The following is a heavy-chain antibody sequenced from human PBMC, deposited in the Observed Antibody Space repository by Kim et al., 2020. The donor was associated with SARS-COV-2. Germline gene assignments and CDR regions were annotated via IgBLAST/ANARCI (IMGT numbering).Heavy chain of an antibody. V-gene: IGHV4-39*01. J-gene: IGHJ5*02. D-gene: IGHD6-13*01. CDR2: IYYSGST. CDR3: ASCHSSSWYRANWFDP. Sequence: SETLSLTCTVSGCSISSSSYYWGWIRQPPGKGLEWIGSIYYSGSTYYNPSLKSRVTISVDTSKNQFSLKLSSVTAADTAVYYCASCHSSSWYRANWFDPWGQGTLVTVSS. CDR1: GCSISSSSYY.